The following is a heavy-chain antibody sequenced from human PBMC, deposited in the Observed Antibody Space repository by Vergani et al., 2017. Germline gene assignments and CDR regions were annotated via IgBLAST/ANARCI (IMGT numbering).Heavy chain of an antibody. J-gene: IGHJ6*02. D-gene: IGHD2-21*02. CDR2: IIPVLGKT. Sequence: QVQLVQSGAEVKKPGSSVKVSCKASGATFRSNTISWVRQVPGQGLEWMGRIIPVLGKTKYAQDFQDRLTITADTSTSTAYMELTSLRSQDTAVDYCARDPRGYGGDPEDYYYGMDVWGQGTTVTVSS. V-gene: IGHV1-69*08. CDR3: ARDPRGYGGDPEDYYYGMDV. CDR1: GATFRSNT.